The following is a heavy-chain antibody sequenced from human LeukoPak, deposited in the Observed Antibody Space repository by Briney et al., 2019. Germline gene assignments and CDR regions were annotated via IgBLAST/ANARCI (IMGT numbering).Heavy chain of an antibody. CDR2: ISGRGGST. CDR1: GFTFSSYA. V-gene: IGHV3-23*01. CDR3: AKGGGYSYGPRDYYYYGMDV. J-gene: IGHJ6*02. D-gene: IGHD5-18*01. Sequence: PRGSLRLSCAASGFTFSSYAMSWVRQAPGKGLEWVSAISGRGGSTYYADSVKGRFTISRDNSKNTLYLQMNSLRAEDTAVYYCAKGGGYSYGPRDYYYYGMDVWGQGTTVTVSS.